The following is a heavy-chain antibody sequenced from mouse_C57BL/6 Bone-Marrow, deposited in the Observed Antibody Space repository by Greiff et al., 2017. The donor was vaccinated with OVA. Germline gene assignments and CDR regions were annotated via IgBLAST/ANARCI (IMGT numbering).Heavy chain of an antibody. CDR2: ISDGGSYT. V-gene: IGHV5-4*01. D-gene: IGHD3-3*01. J-gene: IGHJ2*01. CDR3: ARGGGWDREFLIDY. CDR1: GFTFSSYA. Sequence: EVQRVESGGGLVKPGGSLKLSCAASGFTFSSYAMSWVRQTPEKRLEWVATISDGGSYTYYPDNVKGRFTISRDNAKNNLYLQMSHLKSEDTAMYYGARGGGWDREFLIDYWGQGTTLTVSS.